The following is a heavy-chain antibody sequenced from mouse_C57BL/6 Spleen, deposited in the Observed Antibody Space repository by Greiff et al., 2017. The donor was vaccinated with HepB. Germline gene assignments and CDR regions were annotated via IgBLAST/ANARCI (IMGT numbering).Heavy chain of an antibody. V-gene: IGHV1-82*01. J-gene: IGHJ2*01. Sequence: QVQLQQSGPELVKPGASVKISCKASGYAFSSSWMNWVKQRPGKGLEWIGRIYPGDGDTNYNGKFKGKATLTADKSSSPAYMHLSSLTSEDSAVYFCARGLGYFDYWGQGTTLTVSS. CDR2: IYPGDGDT. CDR1: GYAFSSSW. CDR3: ARGLGYFDY.